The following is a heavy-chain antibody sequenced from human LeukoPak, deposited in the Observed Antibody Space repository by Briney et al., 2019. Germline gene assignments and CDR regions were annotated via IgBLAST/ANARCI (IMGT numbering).Heavy chain of an antibody. CDR1: GGSISSSSYY. D-gene: IGHD5-18*01. Sequence: RPSETLSLTCTVSGGSISSSSYYWGWIRPPPGKRLEWIGSIYYSGSTYYNPSLKSRVTISVVTSKDQFSLKLSSVTAADTAVYYCARLRQLWAPYFDYWGQGTLVTVSS. J-gene: IGHJ4*02. CDR3: ARLRQLWAPYFDY. CDR2: IYYSGST. V-gene: IGHV4-39*01.